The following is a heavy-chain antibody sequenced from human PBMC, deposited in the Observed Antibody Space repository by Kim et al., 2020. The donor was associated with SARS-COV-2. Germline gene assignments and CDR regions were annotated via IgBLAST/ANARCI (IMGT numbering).Heavy chain of an antibody. V-gene: IGHV3-23*01. Sequence: GGSLRLSCAASGFTFSSYAMSWVRQAPGKGLEWVSAISGSGGSTYYADSVKCRFTISRDNSKNTLYLQMNSLRAEDTAVYYCAKERYYGSGTNYYYYYYGMDVWGQGTTVTVSS. CDR2: ISGSGGST. CDR1: GFTFSSYA. D-gene: IGHD3-10*01. J-gene: IGHJ6*02. CDR3: AKERYYGSGTNYYYYYYGMDV.